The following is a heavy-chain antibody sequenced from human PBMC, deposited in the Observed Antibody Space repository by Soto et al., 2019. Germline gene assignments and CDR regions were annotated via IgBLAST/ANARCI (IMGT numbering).Heavy chain of an antibody. Sequence: PSKTLSLTCAVSGYSISSGYYWGWIRQPPGKGLEWIGSIYYTGSTNYNPSLKSRVTISADKSKNQFSLKLNSVTAADTAIYYCAIYVRYTSMVTVFYFCGQGILV. V-gene: IGHV4-38-2*01. CDR1: GYSISSGYY. CDR2: IYYTGST. CDR3: AIYVRYTSMVTVFYF. J-gene: IGHJ4*02. D-gene: IGHD5-18*01.